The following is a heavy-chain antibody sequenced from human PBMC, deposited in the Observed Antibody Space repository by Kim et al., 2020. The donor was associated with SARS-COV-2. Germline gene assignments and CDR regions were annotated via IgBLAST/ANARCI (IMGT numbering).Heavy chain of an antibody. Sequence: QGRVTMTRDTSTSTVYMELSSLRSEDTAVYYCARDFDCSGGSCYLNWFDPWGQGTLVTVSS. V-gene: IGHV1-46*01. D-gene: IGHD2-15*01. CDR3: ARDFDCSGGSCYLNWFDP. J-gene: IGHJ5*02.